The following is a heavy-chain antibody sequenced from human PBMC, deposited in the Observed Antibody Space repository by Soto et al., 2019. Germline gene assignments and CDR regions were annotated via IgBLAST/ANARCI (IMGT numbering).Heavy chain of an antibody. CDR3: ARGLYRLLLHY. V-gene: IGHV3-53*02. D-gene: IGHD2-8*02. CDR1: GFTVSSNY. Sequence: EVQLVETGGGLIQPGGSLRLSFAASGFTVSSNYMSWVRQAPGKGLEWVSVIYSGGSTYYADSVKGRFTISRDNSKNTLYLQMNSLRAEDTAVYYCARGLYRLLLHYWGQGTLVTVSS. CDR2: IYSGGST. J-gene: IGHJ4*02.